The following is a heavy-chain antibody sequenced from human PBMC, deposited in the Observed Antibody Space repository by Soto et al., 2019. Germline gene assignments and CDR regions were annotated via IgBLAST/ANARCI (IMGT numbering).Heavy chain of an antibody. CDR3: ARGTTVTTYYYYYGMDV. J-gene: IGHJ6*02. CDR2: INPSGGST. Sequence: VKVSCKASGYTFTSYYMHWVRQAPGQGLEWMGIINPSGGSTSYAQKFQGRVTMTRDTSTSTVYMELSSLRSEDTAVYYCARGTTVTTYYYYYGMDVWGQGTTVTVSS. CDR1: GYTFTSYY. D-gene: IGHD4-17*01. V-gene: IGHV1-46*03.